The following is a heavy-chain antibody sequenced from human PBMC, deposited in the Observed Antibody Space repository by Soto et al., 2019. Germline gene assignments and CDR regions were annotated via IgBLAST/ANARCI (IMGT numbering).Heavy chain of an antibody. V-gene: IGHV3-23*01. D-gene: IGHD1-26*01. J-gene: IGHJ6*02. CDR1: GFTFSSYA. CDR3: ARDVWETTSRYYGLDL. CDR2: ISGSGGTT. Sequence: LRLSCAASGFTFSSYAMTWVRQAPGKRLEWVSGISGSGGTTSYTDSVKGRFTISRDNSKKTLFLEMKSLGVEDTAVYFCARDVWETTSRYYGLDLWGLGTTVTVSS.